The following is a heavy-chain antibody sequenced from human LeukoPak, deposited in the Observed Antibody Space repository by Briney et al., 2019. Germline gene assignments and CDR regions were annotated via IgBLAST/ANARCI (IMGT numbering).Heavy chain of an antibody. CDR2: IYYSGST. J-gene: IGHJ3*02. V-gene: IGHV4-39*01. Sequence: PSETLSLTCTVPVGSISSSSYYWGWIRQPPGKGLEWLGSIYYSGSTYYNPSLKSRVTISVDTSKNQFSLKLSSVTAADTAVYYCARSYYYDSSGYYLMFVGAFDIWGQGTMVTVSS. CDR1: VGSISSSSYY. CDR3: ARSYYYDSSGYYLMFVGAFDI. D-gene: IGHD3-22*01.